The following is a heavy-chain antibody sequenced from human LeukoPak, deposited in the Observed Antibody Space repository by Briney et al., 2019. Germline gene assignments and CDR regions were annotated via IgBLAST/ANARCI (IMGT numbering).Heavy chain of an antibody. CDR1: GGSINSHY. J-gene: IGHJ3*02. CDR3: ARLIDNDSSGDADTFDM. CDR2: VSYNGRT. Sequence: SETLSLTCTVSGGSINSHYWSWIRQPPGKGLEWIGFVSYNGRTKYSPSLQSRVTISVDRSENNFSLKLTSVTAADTAVYYCARLIDNDSSGDADTFDMWGQGTVVTVSS. V-gene: IGHV4-59*11. D-gene: IGHD3-22*01.